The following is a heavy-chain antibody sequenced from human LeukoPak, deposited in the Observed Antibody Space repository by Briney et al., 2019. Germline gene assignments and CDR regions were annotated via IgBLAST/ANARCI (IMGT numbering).Heavy chain of an antibody. J-gene: IGHJ4*02. CDR2: IYYSGST. CDR3: ARRAWATDYFDY. D-gene: IGHD5-12*01. Sequence: SETLSLTCTVSGGSISSYYWSWIRQPPGKGLEWIGYIYYSGSTNYSPSLKSRVTISVDTSKNQFSLKLSSVTAADTAVYYCARRAWATDYFDYWGQGTLVTVSS. V-gene: IGHV4-59*08. CDR1: GGSISSYY.